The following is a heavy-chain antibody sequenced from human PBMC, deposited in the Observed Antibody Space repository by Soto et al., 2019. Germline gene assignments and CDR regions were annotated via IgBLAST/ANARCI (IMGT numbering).Heavy chain of an antibody. Sequence: PXESLRISLKGSGYSFTSYWIGLVRQMPGKGLEWMGIIYPGDSDTRYSPSFQGQVTISADKSISTAYLQWSSLKASDTAMYYCASLNYHKSFDYWGQGTLVTVSS. CDR1: GYSFTSYW. D-gene: IGHD1-7*01. CDR2: IYPGDSDT. CDR3: ASLNYHKSFDY. J-gene: IGHJ4*02. V-gene: IGHV5-51*01.